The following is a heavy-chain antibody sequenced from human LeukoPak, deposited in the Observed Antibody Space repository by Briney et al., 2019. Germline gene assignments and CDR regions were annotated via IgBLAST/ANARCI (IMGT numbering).Heavy chain of an antibody. CDR3: ARGGQRLLPDY. CDR2: INPDGSST. CDR1: GFSFNSYW. J-gene: IGHJ4*02. V-gene: IGHV3-74*01. D-gene: IGHD3-22*01. Sequence: GGSLRLSCAASGFSFNSYWMHWVRQAPGKGLVWVSRINPDGSSTSYADSVKGRFTVSRDNAKNTQYLQMNSLRAEDTAVYYCARGGQRLLPDYWGQGTLVTVSS.